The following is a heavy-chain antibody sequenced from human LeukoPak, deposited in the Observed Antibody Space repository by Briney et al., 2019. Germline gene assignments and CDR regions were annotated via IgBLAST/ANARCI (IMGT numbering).Heavy chain of an antibody. D-gene: IGHD6-13*01. J-gene: IGHJ4*02. CDR3: AKGTSSWHEFDY. CDR1: GFTFDDYA. Sequence: PGGSLRLSCAASGFTFDDYAMHWFRQAPGKGLEWVSLITWDAGSTYYADSVKGRFTISRDNSKNSLYLQMNSLRAEDTALYYCAKGTSSWHEFDYWGQGTLVTVSS. V-gene: IGHV3-43D*03. CDR2: ITWDAGST.